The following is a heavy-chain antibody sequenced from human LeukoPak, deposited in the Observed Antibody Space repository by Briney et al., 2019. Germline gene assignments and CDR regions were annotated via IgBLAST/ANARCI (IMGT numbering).Heavy chain of an antibody. V-gene: IGHV1-18*01. CDR3: AGISRMIEALGDY. CDR2: ISTYNGNT. CDR1: GYTFTSYG. Sequence: ASVNVSCTAAGYTFTSYGISWVRQAPGQGRGWMGGISTYNGNTNYYQKLQARGTMTTDTATNTASMELRSLRSDDTGVYYCAGISRMIEALGDYWGQGTLVTVSS. D-gene: IGHD6-6*01. J-gene: IGHJ4*02.